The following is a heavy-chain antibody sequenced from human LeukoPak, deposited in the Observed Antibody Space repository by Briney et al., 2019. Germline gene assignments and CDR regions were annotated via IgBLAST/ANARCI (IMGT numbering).Heavy chain of an antibody. V-gene: IGHV4-59*01. CDR1: GGSISSYY. D-gene: IGHD3/OR15-3a*01. CDR3: ARRTGYYDGFDY. J-gene: IGHJ4*02. CDR2: IYYSGST. Sequence: PSETLSLTCTVSGGSISSYYWSWIRQAPGKGLEWIGYIYYSGSTNYNPSLKSRVTISVDTSKNQFSLKVSSVTAADTAVYYCARRTGYYDGFDYWGQGTLVTVPS.